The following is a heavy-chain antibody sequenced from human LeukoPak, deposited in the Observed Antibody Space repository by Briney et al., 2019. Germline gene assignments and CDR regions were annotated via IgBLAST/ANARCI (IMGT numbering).Heavy chain of an antibody. J-gene: IGHJ4*02. CDR2: ISGSGGST. V-gene: IGHV3-23*01. Sequence: PGGSLRLSCAASGFTFSSYAMSWVRQAPGKGLEWVSAISGSGGSTYYADSVKGRFTISRDNSKNTLYLQMNSLRAEDTAVYYCAKDPKVTTVVTPFDYWGQGTLVTVSS. CDR1: GFTFSSYA. D-gene: IGHD4-23*01. CDR3: AKDPKVTTVVTPFDY.